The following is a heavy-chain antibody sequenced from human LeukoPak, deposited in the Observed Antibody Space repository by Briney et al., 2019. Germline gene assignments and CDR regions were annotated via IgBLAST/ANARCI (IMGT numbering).Heavy chain of an antibody. J-gene: IGHJ4*02. Sequence: GASVTVSCTASGYTFTSYAMNWVRQAPGQGLEWMGRINTNTGNPTYAQGFTGRFVFSLDTSVSTAYLQISSLKAEDTAVYYCARDREPRGSSGDYWGQGTLVTVSS. CDR2: INTNTGNP. D-gene: IGHD6-6*01. V-gene: IGHV7-4-1*02. CDR3: ARDREPRGSSGDY. CDR1: GYTFTSYA.